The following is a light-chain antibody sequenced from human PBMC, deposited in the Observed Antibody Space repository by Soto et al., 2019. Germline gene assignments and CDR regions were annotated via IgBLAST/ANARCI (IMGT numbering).Light chain of an antibody. CDR1: QNINNF. Sequence: EIVLTQSPATLSLSPGDRATLSCRASQNINNFLAWYHQKPGQPPRLLIYDTSKRATGIPVRFSGSGSGTDFTLTISNLEPEDFALYYCQQRGTWPPTITFGQGTRLEIK. CDR2: DTS. J-gene: IGKJ5*01. CDR3: QQRGTWPPTIT. V-gene: IGKV3-11*01.